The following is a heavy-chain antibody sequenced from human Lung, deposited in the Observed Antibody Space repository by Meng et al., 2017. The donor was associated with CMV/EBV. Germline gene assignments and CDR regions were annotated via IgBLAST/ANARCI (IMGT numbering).Heavy chain of an antibody. Sequence: ESXKISXAASGFTFSSYAMTWVRQAPGKGLEWVSQISASGDSTYYADSVKGRFTISRDNSKNTLYLQMNSLRAADTAIYYCAKASRGGWGGWFHPWGQGTLVTVSS. D-gene: IGHD3-16*01. CDR3: AKASRGGWGGWFHP. J-gene: IGHJ5*02. V-gene: IGHV3-23*01. CDR2: ISASGDST. CDR1: GFTFSSYA.